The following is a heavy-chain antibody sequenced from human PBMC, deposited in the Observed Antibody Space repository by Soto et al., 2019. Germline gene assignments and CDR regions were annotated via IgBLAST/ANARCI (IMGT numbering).Heavy chain of an antibody. CDR2: ISSSSSYI. Sequence: LRLSCAASGFTFSSYSMNWVRQAPGKGLEWVSSISSSSSYIYYADSVKGRFTISRDNAKNSLYLQMNSLRAEDTAVYYCARDKLGYCSGGSCPRGFAGYWGQGTLVTVSS. CDR3: ARDKLGYCSGGSCPRGFAGY. CDR1: GFTFSSYS. J-gene: IGHJ4*02. V-gene: IGHV3-21*01. D-gene: IGHD2-15*01.